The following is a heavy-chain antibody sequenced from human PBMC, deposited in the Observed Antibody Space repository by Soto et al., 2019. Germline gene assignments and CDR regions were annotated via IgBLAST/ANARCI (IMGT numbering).Heavy chain of an antibody. CDR1: VDSVSSNSAA. V-gene: IGHV6-1*01. CDR3: ARAGWGSYSFDY. J-gene: IGHJ4*02. CDR2: TYYRSKWYN. D-gene: IGHD3-16*01. Sequence: SQTLSLTFAISVDSVSSNSAAWNWIRQSPSRGLEWLGRTYYRSKWYNDYAVSVKSRITINPDTSKNQFSLQLNSVTPEDTAVYYCARAGWGSYSFDYWGQGTLVTVPQ.